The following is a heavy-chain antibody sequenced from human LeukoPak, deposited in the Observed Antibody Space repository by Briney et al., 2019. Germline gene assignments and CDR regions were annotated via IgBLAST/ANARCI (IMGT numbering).Heavy chain of an antibody. J-gene: IGHJ4*02. V-gene: IGHV3-74*01. CDR3: AKGGLQLADY. CDR2: INSDGNTR. CDR1: GFTFSTYW. D-gene: IGHD6-6*01. Sequence: GGSLRLSCTASGFTFSTYWMHWVRQAPGKGLVWVSRINSDGNTRSYADSVKGRFSISRDNANNMLYLQMDSLRAEDTAVYYCAKGGLQLADYWGQGTLVTVSS.